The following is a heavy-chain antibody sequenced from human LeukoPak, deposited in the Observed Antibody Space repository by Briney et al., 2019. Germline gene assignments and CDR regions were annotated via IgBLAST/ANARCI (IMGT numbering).Heavy chain of an antibody. D-gene: IGHD3-3*02. J-gene: IGHJ4*02. CDR3: ARRLGGIFDY. Sequence: SETLSLTCTVSGGSLSSSLHYWGRVRQPPVKGLQWLGDIYYSGASSFSPSLRSRLSISVDLSNNQFSLNLSSVTAADTGVYFCARRLGGIFDYWGPGARVTVSS. V-gene: IGHV4-39*01. CDR2: IYYSGAS. CDR1: GGSLSSSLHY.